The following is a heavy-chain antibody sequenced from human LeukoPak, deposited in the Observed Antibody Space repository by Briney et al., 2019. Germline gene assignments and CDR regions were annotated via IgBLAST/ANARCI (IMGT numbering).Heavy chain of an antibody. CDR3: ARVGYTDTWYSSPPFDY. CDR2: IYSGGST. V-gene: IGHV3-66*01. Sequence: GGSLRLSCAASGFTVSSNYMSWVRQAPGKGLEWVSVIYSGGSTYYADSVKGRFTISRDNSKNILYLQMNSLRAEDTALYYCARVGYTDTWYSSPPFDYWGQGTLVTVSS. D-gene: IGHD2-15*01. J-gene: IGHJ4*02. CDR1: GFTVSSNY.